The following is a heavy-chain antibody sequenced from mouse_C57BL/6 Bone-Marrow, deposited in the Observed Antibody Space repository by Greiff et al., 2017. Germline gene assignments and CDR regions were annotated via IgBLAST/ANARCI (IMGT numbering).Heavy chain of an antibody. CDR2: IDPENGDT. Sequence: VQLQQSGAELVRPGASVKLSCTASGFNIKDDYMHWVKQRPEQGLEWIGWIDPENGDTEYASKFQGQATITAATSSNTAYLQLSSLTSEDTAVYYCTTYDYDGGYAMDYWGQGTSVTVSS. V-gene: IGHV14-4*01. J-gene: IGHJ4*01. CDR1: GFNIKDDY. CDR3: TTYDYDGGYAMDY. D-gene: IGHD2-4*01.